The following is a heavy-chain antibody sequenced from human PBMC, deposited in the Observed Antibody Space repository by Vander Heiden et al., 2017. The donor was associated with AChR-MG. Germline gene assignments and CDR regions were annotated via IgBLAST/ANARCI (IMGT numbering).Heavy chain of an antibody. CDR1: GDSISSYY. CDR3: ASQRGGWRYYYGLDV. CDR2: VYDAGST. J-gene: IGHJ6*02. D-gene: IGHD6-19*01. Sequence: QVQLQESGPGLVKPSATLSLTCTVSGDSISSYYLRWVRQPPGKGLEWLGYVYDAGSTTYNPSLKGRVTISVDTSKNQISLRLSSVTAADTALYYCASQRGGWRYYYGLDVWGQGTTVTVSS. V-gene: IGHV4-59*08.